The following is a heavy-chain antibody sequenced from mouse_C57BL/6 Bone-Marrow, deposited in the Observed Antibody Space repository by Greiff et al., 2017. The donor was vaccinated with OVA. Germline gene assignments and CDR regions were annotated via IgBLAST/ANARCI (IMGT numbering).Heavy chain of an antibody. CDR2: ISYDGSN. D-gene: IGHD1-1*01. J-gene: IGHJ3*01. Sequence: ESGPGLVKPSQSLSLTCSVTGYSITSGYYWNWIRQFPGNKLEWMGYISYDGSNNYNPSLKNRISITRDTSKNQFFLKLNSVTTEDTATYYCARAGEDYYGSSWFAYWGQGTLVTVSA. CDR1: GYSITSGYY. CDR3: ARAGEDYYGSSWFAY. V-gene: IGHV3-6*01.